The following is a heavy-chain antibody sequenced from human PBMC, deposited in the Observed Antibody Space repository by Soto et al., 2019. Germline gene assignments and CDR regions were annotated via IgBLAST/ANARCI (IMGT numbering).Heavy chain of an antibody. D-gene: IGHD4-17*01. J-gene: IGHJ4*02. CDR3: GSRPSGDYNVLDY. Sequence: GGSLRLSCVASGLTVSGRYMSWVRQAPGKGLEWVSFIQSGGSTSYADSVKGRFTISRDDSENTVYLQMNSLRGEDTAVYYCGSRPSGDYNVLDYWGPGTLVTVSS. V-gene: IGHV3-66*01. CDR1: GLTVSGRY. CDR2: IQSGGST.